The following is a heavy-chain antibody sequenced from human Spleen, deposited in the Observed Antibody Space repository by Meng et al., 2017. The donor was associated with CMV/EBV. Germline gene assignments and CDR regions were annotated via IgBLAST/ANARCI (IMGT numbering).Heavy chain of an antibody. CDR2: IYHSGST. D-gene: IGHD3-3*01. J-gene: IGHJ5*02. CDR1: GGSISRSNW. CDR3: ARVGEWFEFDP. V-gene: IGHV4-4*02. Sequence: CAVSGGSISRSNWWSWVRQPPGKGLEWIGEIYHSGSTNYNPSPKSRVTISVDKSKNQFSLKLSSVTAADTAVYYCARVGEWFEFDPWGQGTLVTVSS.